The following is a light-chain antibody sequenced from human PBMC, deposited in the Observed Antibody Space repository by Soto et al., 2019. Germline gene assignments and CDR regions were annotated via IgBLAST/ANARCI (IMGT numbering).Light chain of an antibody. J-gene: IGLJ1*01. CDR2: DDS. CDR1: NSGSKS. V-gene: IGLV3-21*02. CDR3: QVWDSSSDHSYV. Sequence: SSVLTQPPSVSVAPGQTARITCGGNNSGSKSVHWYQQKPGQAPVLVVYDDSDRPSGIPERFSGSNSGNTAPLTISRVEAGDEADYYCQVWDSSSDHSYVFGTGTKVTVL.